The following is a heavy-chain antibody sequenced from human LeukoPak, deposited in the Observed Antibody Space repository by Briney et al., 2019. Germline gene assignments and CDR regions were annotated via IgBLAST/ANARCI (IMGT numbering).Heavy chain of an antibody. Sequence: PSETLSLTCTVSGGSISSYYWSWIRQPPGKGLEWIGYIYYSGSTNYNPSLKSRVTISVDTSKNQFSLKLSSVTAADTAIYYCAAIKAGYGEGYWGQGNLVTVSS. CDR1: GGSISSYY. J-gene: IGHJ4*02. CDR2: IYYSGST. D-gene: IGHD5-12*01. CDR3: AAIKAGYGEGY. V-gene: IGHV4-59*08.